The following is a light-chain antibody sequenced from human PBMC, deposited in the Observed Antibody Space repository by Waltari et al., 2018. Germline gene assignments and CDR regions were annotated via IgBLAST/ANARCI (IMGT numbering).Light chain of an antibody. Sequence: SALTQPASVSGSPGQSLTNSCTATSSDVGNYKRVSWYQQHPGKAPKLMIYAVSKRPSGVSDRFAGSKSGDLASLTISGLQPEDESEYFCSSYAGSSKGVFGGGTKVTVL. CDR2: AVS. CDR1: SSDVGNYKR. J-gene: IGLJ2*01. CDR3: SSYAGSSKGV. V-gene: IGLV2-23*02.